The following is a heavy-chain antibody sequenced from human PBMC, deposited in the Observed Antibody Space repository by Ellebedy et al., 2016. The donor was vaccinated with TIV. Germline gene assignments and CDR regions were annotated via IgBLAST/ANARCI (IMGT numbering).Heavy chain of an antibody. CDR3: AKNSYASGQ. V-gene: IGHV4-59*01. CDR1: GGSITGSH. Sequence: MPSETLSLTCTVSGGSITGSHWSWIRQPPGKGLEWIGYIYSSGITNYNPSLKSRVTISVDTSKTQFSLKLRSVTAADTAMYYCAKNSYASGQWGQGTLVTVSS. D-gene: IGHD3-16*01. J-gene: IGHJ4*02. CDR2: IYSSGIT.